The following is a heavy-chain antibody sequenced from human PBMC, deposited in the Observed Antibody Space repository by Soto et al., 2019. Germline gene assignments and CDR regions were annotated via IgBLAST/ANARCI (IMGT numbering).Heavy chain of an antibody. J-gene: IGHJ4*02. D-gene: IGHD2-21*02. Sequence: HPGGSLRLSCVASGFTFGSHGMHWVRQAPGEGLQWVAAIKPDGSETFYVDSVKGRFTISRDNARNSLFLQMDSLRAEDTAVYYCTSRPSGMTYHAVFDFWGQGTLVTVSS. CDR2: IKPDGSET. CDR1: GFTFGSHG. CDR3: TSRPSGMTYHAVFDF. V-gene: IGHV3-7*03.